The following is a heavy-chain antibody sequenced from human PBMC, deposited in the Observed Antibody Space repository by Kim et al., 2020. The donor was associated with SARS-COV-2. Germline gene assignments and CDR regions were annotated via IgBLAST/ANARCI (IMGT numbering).Heavy chain of an antibody. Sequence: SETLSLTYTVSGGSISSYYWSWIRQPPGKGLEWIGYIYYSGSTNYNPSLKSRVTISVDTSKNQFSLKLSSVTAADTAVYYCARGALTGYRADYWGQGTLVTVSS. CDR1: GGSISSYY. CDR3: ARGALTGYRADY. V-gene: IGHV4-59*13. D-gene: IGHD3-9*01. J-gene: IGHJ4*02. CDR2: IYYSGST.